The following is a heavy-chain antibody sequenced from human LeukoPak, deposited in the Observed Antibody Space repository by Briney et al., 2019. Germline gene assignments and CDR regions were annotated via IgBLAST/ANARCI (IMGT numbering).Heavy chain of an antibody. CDR1: GGSFSGYY. J-gene: IGHJ4*02. V-gene: IGHV4-34*01. Sequence: AETLSLTCAVYGGSFSGYYWSWIRQPPGKGLEWIGEINHSGSTNYNPSLKSRVTISVDTSKNQFSLELSSVTAADTAVCYCARTSWGIDYWGQGTLVSVSS. CDR2: INHSGST. CDR3: ARTSWGIDY. D-gene: IGHD7-27*01.